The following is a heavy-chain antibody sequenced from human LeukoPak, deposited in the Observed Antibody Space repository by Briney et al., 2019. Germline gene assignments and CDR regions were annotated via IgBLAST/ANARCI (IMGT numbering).Heavy chain of an antibody. Sequence: SETLSLTCTVSGASISSGGDYWSWIRQHPRKGLEWIGYIYYSGSTYYNPSLKSRVTISEDTSKNQFSLKLSSVTAADTAVYYCASRIGYSYGIDYWGQGTLVTVSS. D-gene: IGHD5-18*01. V-gene: IGHV4-31*03. CDR2: IYYSGST. CDR3: ASRIGYSYGIDY. J-gene: IGHJ4*02. CDR1: GASISSGGDY.